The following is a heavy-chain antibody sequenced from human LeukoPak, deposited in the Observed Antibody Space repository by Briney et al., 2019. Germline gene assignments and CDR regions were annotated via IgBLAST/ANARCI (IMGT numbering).Heavy chain of an antibody. CDR1: GYTFTGYY. Sequence: ASVKVSCKASGYTFTGYYMHWVRQAPGQGLEWMGWINPNSGGTNYAQKLQGRVTMTTDTSTSTAYMELRSLRSDDTAVYYCGITIFGVVPGHIDYWGQGTLVTVSS. CDR3: GITIFGVVPGHIDY. J-gene: IGHJ4*02. CDR2: INPNSGGT. D-gene: IGHD3-3*01. V-gene: IGHV1-2*02.